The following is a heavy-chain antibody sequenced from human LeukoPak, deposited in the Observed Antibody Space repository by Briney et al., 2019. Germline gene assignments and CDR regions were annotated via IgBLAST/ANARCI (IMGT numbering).Heavy chain of an antibody. V-gene: IGHV3-30*02. J-gene: IGHJ4*02. CDR3: AKHTRIQLWAFLFDY. CDR1: GFTFSSYG. CDR2: LRFDGSNK. D-gene: IGHD5-18*01. Sequence: GGSLRLSCAASGFTFSSYGMHWVRQPPGKGLEWVAFLRFDGSNKYYADSVKGRFTISRDNSKNTLYLQMNSLRAEDTAVYYCAKHTRIQLWAFLFDYWGQGTLVTVSS.